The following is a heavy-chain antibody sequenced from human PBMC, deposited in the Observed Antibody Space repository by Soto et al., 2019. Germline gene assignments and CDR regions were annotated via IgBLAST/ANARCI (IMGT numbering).Heavy chain of an antibody. J-gene: IGHJ6*02. CDR2: ISYDGSNK. CDR1: GFTFSSYG. D-gene: IGHD1-26*01. Sequence: GGSLRLSCAASGFTFSSYGMHWVRQAPGKGLEWVAVISYDGSNKYYADSVKGRFTISRDNSKNTLYLQMNSLRAEDTAVYYCAKSWMGSRRYYYYGMDVWGQGTTVTVSS. V-gene: IGHV3-30*18. CDR3: AKSWMGSRRYYYYGMDV.